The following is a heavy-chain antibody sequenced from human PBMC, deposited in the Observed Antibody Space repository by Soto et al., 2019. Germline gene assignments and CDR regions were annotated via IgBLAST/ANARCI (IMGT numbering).Heavy chain of an antibody. J-gene: IGHJ4*02. V-gene: IGHV4-4*07. CDR3: ARQHGSGTSDY. D-gene: IGHD3-10*01. CDR1: GGSISSYY. Sequence: PXETLSLTCTVAGGSISSYYWSWIRQPAGKGLDWIGRIYTSGSTNYNPSLKSRVTMSVDTSKNQFSLKLSSVTAADTAVYYCARQHGSGTSDYWGQGTLVTVSS. CDR2: IYTSGST.